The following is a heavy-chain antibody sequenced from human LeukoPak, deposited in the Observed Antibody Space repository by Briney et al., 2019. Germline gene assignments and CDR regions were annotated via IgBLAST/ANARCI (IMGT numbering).Heavy chain of an antibody. V-gene: IGHV4-59*01. CDR2: IYHSGST. D-gene: IGHD6-6*01. Sequence: ETLSLTCTVSGGSISTYYWNWIRQPPGKGLEWIGYIYHSGSTNYNPSLQSRVTISVDTSKNQFSLNLNSVTAADTAVYYCARGGAARLHFQNWGQGTLVTVSS. CDR3: ARGGAARLHFQN. CDR1: GGSISTYY. J-gene: IGHJ1*01.